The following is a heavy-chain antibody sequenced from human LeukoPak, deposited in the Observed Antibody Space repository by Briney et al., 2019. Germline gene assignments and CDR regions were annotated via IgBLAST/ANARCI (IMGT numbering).Heavy chain of an antibody. CDR2: ISGSAGST. V-gene: IGHV3-23*01. CDR3: ATDHFYDSSGYDY. CDR1: GFTFSSYA. Sequence: TGGSLRLSCAASGFTFSSYAMSWVRQAPGKGLEWVSAISGSAGSTYYADSVKGRFTISRDNSKNTLYLQMNSLRAEDTAVYYCATDHFYDSSGYDYWGQGTLVTVSS. D-gene: IGHD3-22*01. J-gene: IGHJ4*02.